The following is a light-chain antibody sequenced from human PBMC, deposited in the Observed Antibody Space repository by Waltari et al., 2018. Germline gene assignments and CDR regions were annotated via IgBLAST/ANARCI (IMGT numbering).Light chain of an antibody. CDR1: KLGHKF. CDR3: QAWDSSSDSYV. Sequence: SYELTQPPSVSVYAGQTASITCSGDKLGHKFVCWFQQRPGQSPVLVIYQDKKRPSGIPERFSVSNSGNTATLTISGTQPLDEADYYCQAWDSSSDSYVFGSGTKVTV. V-gene: IGLV3-1*01. CDR2: QDK. J-gene: IGLJ1*01.